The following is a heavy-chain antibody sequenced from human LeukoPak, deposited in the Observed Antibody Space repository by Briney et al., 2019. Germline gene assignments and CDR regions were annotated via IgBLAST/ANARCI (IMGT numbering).Heavy chain of an antibody. CDR2: IYYSGST. V-gene: IGHV4-59*01. J-gene: IGHJ1*01. CDR3: ARDYYGDYVSDSYFQH. D-gene: IGHD4-17*01. Sequence: SETPSLTCTVSGGSISSYYWSWIRQPPGKGLEWIGYIYYSGSTNYNPSLKSRVTVSVDTSKNQFSLKLSSVTAADTAVYYCARDYYGDYVSDSYFQHWGQGTLVTVSS. CDR1: GGSISSYY.